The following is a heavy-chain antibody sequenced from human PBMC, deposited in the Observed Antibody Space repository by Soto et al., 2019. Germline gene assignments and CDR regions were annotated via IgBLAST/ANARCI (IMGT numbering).Heavy chain of an antibody. CDR1: GFTFSSYW. J-gene: IGHJ3*02. D-gene: IGHD6-19*01. CDR3: ARVAVADDAFDI. CDR2: IKQGGSEK. V-gene: IGHV3-7*01. Sequence: GESLKISCAGSGFTFSSYWMSWVRQAPGKGLEWVANIKQGGSEKYYVDSVKGRFTISRDNAKNSLYLQMNSLRAEDTAVYYCARVAVADDAFDIWGQGTMVTVSS.